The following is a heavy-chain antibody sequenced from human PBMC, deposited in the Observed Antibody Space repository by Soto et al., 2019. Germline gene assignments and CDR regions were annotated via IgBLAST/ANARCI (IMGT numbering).Heavy chain of an antibody. CDR2: VRRDSGST. Sequence: QVQLVQSGAEVKKPGASVRVSCKASGYTFSGYDINWVRQATGQGLEWMGWVRRDSGSTGYAGILQGRVTMTWDRSTTTAYMDLSSLTSEDSAVYYCARATELRYVEWSVYRGGNYAMDVWGQGTTVTVSS. J-gene: IGHJ6*02. D-gene: IGHD3-3*01. CDR3: ARATELRYVEWSVYRGGNYAMDV. CDR1: GYTFSGYD. V-gene: IGHV1-8*01.